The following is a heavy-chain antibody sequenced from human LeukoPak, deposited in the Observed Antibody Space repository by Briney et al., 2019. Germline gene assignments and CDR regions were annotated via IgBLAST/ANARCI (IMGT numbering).Heavy chain of an antibody. D-gene: IGHD3-10*01. CDR2: INHSGST. V-gene: IGHV4-34*01. CDR3: ARGFGPRYYYGSGTDY. J-gene: IGHJ4*02. Sequence: SETLSLTCAVYGGSFSGYYWSWIRQPPGKGLEWIGEINHSGSTNYNPSLKSRVTISVDTSKNQFSLELSSVTAADTAVYYCARGFGPRYYYGSGTDYWGQGTLVTVSS. CDR1: GGSFSGYY.